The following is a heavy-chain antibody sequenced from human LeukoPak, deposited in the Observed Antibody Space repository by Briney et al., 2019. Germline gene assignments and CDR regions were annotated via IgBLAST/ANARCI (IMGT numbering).Heavy chain of an antibody. Sequence: SETLSLTCAVYGGSFSGYCWSWIRQPPGKGLEWIGEINHSGSTNYNPSLKSRGTISVETSKNQFSLRLSSVTAADTAVYYCARGRAVGATGGWFDPWGQGTLVTVSS. CDR3: ARGRAVGATGGWFDP. CDR1: GGSFSGYC. V-gene: IGHV4-34*01. CDR2: INHSGST. J-gene: IGHJ5*02. D-gene: IGHD1-26*01.